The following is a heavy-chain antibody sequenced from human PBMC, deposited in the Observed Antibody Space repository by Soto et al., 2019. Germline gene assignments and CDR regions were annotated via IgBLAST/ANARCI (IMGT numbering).Heavy chain of an antibody. V-gene: IGHV3-23*01. CDR2: ISGSGGST. CDR3: ENGVDFWSGYWPYYYGMDV. CDR1: GFTFSSYS. Sequence: GESLKISCAASGFTFSSYSMNWVRQAPGKGLEWVSAISGSGGSTYYADSVKGRFTISRDNSKNTLYLQMNSLRAEDTAVYYCENGVDFWSGYWPYYYGMDVWGQGTTVTVSS. J-gene: IGHJ6*02. D-gene: IGHD3-3*01.